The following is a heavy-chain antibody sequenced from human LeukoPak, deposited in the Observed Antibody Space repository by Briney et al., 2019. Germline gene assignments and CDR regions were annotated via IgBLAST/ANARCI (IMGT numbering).Heavy chain of an antibody. CDR2: ICSRDNSR. V-gene: IGHV3-23*01. Sequence: GGSLRLSCVASGFTFSSYAMSWVRQAPGKGLEWVSGICSRDNSRYYADSVKGRFTISRDNSKNTLYLQMNSLRADDTAVYYCAKQLAMDRGYYYYGMDVWGQGTTVTVSS. D-gene: IGHD2-2*01. CDR1: GFTFSSYA. J-gene: IGHJ6*02. CDR3: AKQLAMDRGYYYYGMDV.